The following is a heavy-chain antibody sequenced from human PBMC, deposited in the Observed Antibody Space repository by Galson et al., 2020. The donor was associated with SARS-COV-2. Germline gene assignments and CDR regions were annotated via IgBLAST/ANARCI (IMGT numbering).Heavy chain of an antibody. CDR3: ARQSLKMVAGPPASITGWFDP. V-gene: IGHV4-39*01. CDR1: GDSINTKSYY. CDR2: IYHRGVT. J-gene: IGHJ5*02. D-gene: IGHD3-3*01. Sequence: SETLSLTCSVSGDSINTKSYYWAWIRQSPEKGLEWIGNIYHRGVTYYNPSLKNRVTISIDTSVNKFSLRLTSVTVSDTAVYYCARQSLKMVAGPPASITGWFDPWGQGTLVTVSS.